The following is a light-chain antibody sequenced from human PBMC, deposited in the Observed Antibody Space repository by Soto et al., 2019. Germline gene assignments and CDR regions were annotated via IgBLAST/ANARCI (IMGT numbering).Light chain of an antibody. Sequence: EIVLTQSPGTLSLSPGERATLSCRASQSINYLAWYQQKVGQAPRLLIYGASTRATGIPDRFSGSGSGTAFSLTISRLEPEDFAVYYCQHYGSPPTYTFGQGTKLEIK. CDR2: GAS. CDR1: QSINY. CDR3: QHYGSPPTYT. J-gene: IGKJ2*01. V-gene: IGKV3-20*01.